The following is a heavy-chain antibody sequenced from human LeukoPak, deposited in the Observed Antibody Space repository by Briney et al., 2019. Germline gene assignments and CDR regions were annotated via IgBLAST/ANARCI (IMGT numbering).Heavy chain of an antibody. CDR2: ISGSGGST. J-gene: IGHJ4*02. CDR3: AKGYSSGWYRVTSFGVFDY. D-gene: IGHD6-19*01. Sequence: PGGSLRLSCAASGFTFSSYAMSWVRQAPGKGLEWVSAISGSGGSTYYADSVKGRFTISRDNSKNTLYLQMNSLRAEDTAVYYCAKGYSSGWYRVTSFGVFDYWGQGTLVTVSS. V-gene: IGHV3-23*01. CDR1: GFTFSSYA.